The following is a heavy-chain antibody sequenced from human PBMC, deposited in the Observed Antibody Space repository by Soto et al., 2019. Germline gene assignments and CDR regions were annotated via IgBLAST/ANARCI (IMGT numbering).Heavy chain of an antibody. V-gene: IGHV3-23*01. Sequence: GGSLRLSCAASGFTFSSYAMSWVRQAPGKGLEWVSAISGSGGSTYYADSVKGRFTISRDNSKNTLYLQMNSLRAEDTAVYYCAKDRVDSSSWYDYFDYWGQGTLVTVSS. CDR1: GFTFSSYA. CDR3: AKDRVDSSSWYDYFDY. D-gene: IGHD6-13*01. CDR2: ISGSGGST. J-gene: IGHJ4*02.